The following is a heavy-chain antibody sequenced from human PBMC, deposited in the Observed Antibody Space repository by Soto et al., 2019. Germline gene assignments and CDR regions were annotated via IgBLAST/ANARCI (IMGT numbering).Heavy chain of an antibody. CDR2: INHSGST. V-gene: IGHV4-34*01. CDR3: ARGRRTTVAIDY. D-gene: IGHD4-17*01. CDR1: GGSFSGYY. J-gene: IGHJ4*02. Sequence: QVQLQQWGAGLLKPSETLSLTCAVYGGSFSGYYWSWIRQPPGKGLEWIGEINHSGSTNYNPSLKSRFTISVDASKNQFPLKLSSVTAADTAVDYCARGRRTTVAIDYWGQGTLVTVSS.